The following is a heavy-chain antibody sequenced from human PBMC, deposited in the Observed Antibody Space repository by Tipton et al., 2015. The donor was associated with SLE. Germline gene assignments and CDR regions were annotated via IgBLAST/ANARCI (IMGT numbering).Heavy chain of an antibody. CDR2: SYYSGSP. Sequence: TLSLTCTVSGGSISSSSYYWGWIRQPPGKGLEWIGSSYYSGSPYYNPSLKSRVTISVDTSKNQFSLRLSSVTAADTAMFYCASGTLEWSHEPDYWGQGTLVTVSS. D-gene: IGHD3-3*01. CDR3: ASGTLEWSHEPDY. CDR1: GGSISSSSYY. J-gene: IGHJ4*02. V-gene: IGHV4-39*07.